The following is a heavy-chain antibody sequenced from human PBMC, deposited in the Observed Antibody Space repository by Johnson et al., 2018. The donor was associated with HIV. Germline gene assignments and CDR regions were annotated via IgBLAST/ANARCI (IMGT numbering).Heavy chain of an antibody. Sequence: VQLVESGGGLVKPGGSLRLSCAASGFTFSDYYMTWIRQGPGKGLEWVSAISGSGGSTYYADSVKGRFTISRDNSRNTLYLQMKSLRAEDTAVYYCAKIRITMIVVVEGVDAFDIWGQGTMVTVSS. D-gene: IGHD3-22*01. CDR2: ISGSGGST. V-gene: IGHV3-23*04. CDR3: AKIRITMIVVVEGVDAFDI. CDR1: GFTFSDYY. J-gene: IGHJ3*02.